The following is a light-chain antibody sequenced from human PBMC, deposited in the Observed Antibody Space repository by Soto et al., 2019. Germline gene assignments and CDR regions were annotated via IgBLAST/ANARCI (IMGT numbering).Light chain of an antibody. CDR1: SSDVGGYNY. J-gene: IGLJ1*01. CDR2: EVS. V-gene: IGLV2-14*01. CDR3: TSFTSSRTDV. Sequence: QSALTQPASVSGSPGQSITISCTGTSSDVGGYNYVSWYQQHPGKAAKLMIFEVSNRPSGVSTRFSGSKSGKTASLTIAGLQAEDEADYYCTSFTSSRTDVFGTGTKVTVL.